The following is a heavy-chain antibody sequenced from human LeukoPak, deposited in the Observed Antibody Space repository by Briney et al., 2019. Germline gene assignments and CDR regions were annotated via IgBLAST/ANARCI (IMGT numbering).Heavy chain of an antibody. D-gene: IGHD4-17*01. CDR2: IYYSGST. Sequence: SETLSLTCTVSGGSISSSSYYWGWIRQPPGKGLEWIGSIYYSGSTYYNPSLKSRVTISVDTSKNQFSLKLSSVTAADTAVSYCARHYGDTYPSLVYYFDYWGQGTLVTVSS. V-gene: IGHV4-39*01. CDR3: ARHYGDTYPSLVYYFDY. J-gene: IGHJ4*02. CDR1: GGSISSSSYY.